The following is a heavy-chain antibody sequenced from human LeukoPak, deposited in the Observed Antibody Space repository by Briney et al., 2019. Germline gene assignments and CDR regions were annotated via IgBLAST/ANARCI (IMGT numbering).Heavy chain of an antibody. CDR2: INHSGST. D-gene: IGHD3-3*01. V-gene: IGHV4-34*01. Sequence: PSETLSLTCTVSGDSISSYYWSWIRQPPGKGLEWIGEINHSGSTNYNPSLKSRVTISVDTSKNQFSLKLSSVTAADTAVYYCARRRFFGVVSHYYYYMDVWGKGTTVTVSS. J-gene: IGHJ6*03. CDR3: ARRRFFGVVSHYYYYMDV. CDR1: GDSISSYY.